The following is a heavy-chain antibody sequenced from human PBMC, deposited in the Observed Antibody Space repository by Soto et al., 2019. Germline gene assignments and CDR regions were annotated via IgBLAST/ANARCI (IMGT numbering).Heavy chain of an antibody. CDR2: ISYDGNIK. J-gene: IGHJ4*02. Sequence: GGSLRLSCAASGFTFSNFGMHWVRQAPGKGLEWVASISYDGNIKYSADSVKGRFTISGDNSKNTLYLQMNSLRAEDTAVYYCARAGHYYDSSGYYYFDYWGQGTLVTVSS. V-gene: IGHV3-30*03. CDR1: GFTFSNFG. D-gene: IGHD3-22*01. CDR3: ARAGHYYDSSGYYYFDY.